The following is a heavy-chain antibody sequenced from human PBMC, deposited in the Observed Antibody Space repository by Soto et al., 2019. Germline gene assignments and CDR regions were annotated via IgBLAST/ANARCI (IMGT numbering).Heavy chain of an antibody. CDR3: AKSIYYYGSVSSDY. Sequence: QVQLVESGGGVVQPGRSLRLSCAASGFSFSNYAMHWVRQAPGKGLEWAALISYDGSNKHYADSVKGQFTIYRDNSKNTLDLQVNSLRPEDTAVYYCAKSIYYYGSVSSDYWGQGTLVTVSS. D-gene: IGHD3-10*01. V-gene: IGHV3-30-3*02. CDR1: GFSFSNYA. CDR2: ISYDGSNK. J-gene: IGHJ4*02.